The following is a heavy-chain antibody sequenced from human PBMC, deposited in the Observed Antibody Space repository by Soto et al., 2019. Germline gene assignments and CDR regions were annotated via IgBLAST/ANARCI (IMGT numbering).Heavy chain of an antibody. Sequence: QVQLVESGGGVVQPGRSLRLSCAASGFTFSSYAMHWVRRAPGKGLEWMAVMSYDGSNKYYADSVKRRFTISRDNYKNTLYLQMNSLGPEDTALYYCARDGGAYWGQGTLVIVSS. CDR3: ARDGGAY. J-gene: IGHJ4*02. CDR1: GFTFSSYA. V-gene: IGHV3-30-3*01. D-gene: IGHD3-16*01. CDR2: MSYDGSNK.